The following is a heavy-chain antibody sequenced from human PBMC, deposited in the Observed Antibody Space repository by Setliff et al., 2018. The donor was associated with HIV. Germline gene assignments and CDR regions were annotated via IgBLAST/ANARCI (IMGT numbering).Heavy chain of an antibody. Sequence: LRLSCAASGITFSGYSMSWVRQAPGKGLEWVSAISPTGTGTYYADSVKGRFTISRDNSKNTLYLQMNSLRAEDTAVYYCANPSVAGTGRFDYWGQGTLVTVSS. CDR3: ANPSVAGTGRFDY. V-gene: IGHV3-23*01. J-gene: IGHJ4*02. D-gene: IGHD6-19*01. CDR2: ISPTGTGT. CDR1: GITFSGYS.